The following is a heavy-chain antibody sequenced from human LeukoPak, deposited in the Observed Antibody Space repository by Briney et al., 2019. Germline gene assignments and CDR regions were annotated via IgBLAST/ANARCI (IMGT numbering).Heavy chain of an antibody. CDR2: SSFNGVHK. Sequence: GGSLRLSCAASGCNFINYLLHSVRQAPGKGLEWVAVSSFNGVHKFYADSVKGRFVISGDNSKNTLYLQMNSMRVEETGTYCARVGNDSGWHDAFGYFDSWGQGVLVTVSS. CDR3: ARVGNDSGWHDAFGYFDS. V-gene: IGHV3-30*09. CDR1: GCNFINYL. D-gene: IGHD6-19*01. J-gene: IGHJ4*02.